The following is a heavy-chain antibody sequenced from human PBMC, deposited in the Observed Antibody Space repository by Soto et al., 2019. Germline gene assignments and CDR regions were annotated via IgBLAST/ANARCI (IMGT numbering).Heavy chain of an antibody. CDR3: AGDTDILATMGRDY. CDR2: ISAYNGNT. D-gene: IGHD5-12*01. CDR1: GYTFTSYG. J-gene: IGHJ4*02. Sequence: QVQLVQSGAEVKKPGASVKVSCKASGYTFTSYGISWVRQAPGQGLEWMGWISAYNGNTNYAQKLQGRVTMTTDTSTRTAYMEPRSLRSDDTAVYYCAGDTDILATMGRDYWGQGTLVTVSS. V-gene: IGHV1-18*04.